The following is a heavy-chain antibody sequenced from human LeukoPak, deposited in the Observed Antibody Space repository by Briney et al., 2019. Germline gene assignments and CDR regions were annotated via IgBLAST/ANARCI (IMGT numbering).Heavy chain of an antibody. D-gene: IGHD3-22*01. V-gene: IGHV1-24*01. CDR1: GYTLTELS. J-gene: IGHJ4*02. CDR3: ATISFEVGGYSTNLRYDY. CDR2: FDPEDGET. Sequence: ASVKVSCKVSGYTLTELSMHWVRQAPGKGLEWMAGFDPEDGETIYAQKFQGRVTMTEDTSTDTAYMELSSLRSEDTAVCYCATISFEVGGYSTNLRYDYWGQGTLVTVSS.